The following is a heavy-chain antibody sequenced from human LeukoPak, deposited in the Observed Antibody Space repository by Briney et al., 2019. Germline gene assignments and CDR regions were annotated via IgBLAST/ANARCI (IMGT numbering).Heavy chain of an antibody. D-gene: IGHD6-13*01. CDR3: VGDHTRLGYSSIWHYFDS. J-gene: IGHJ4*02. Sequence: GGSLRLSCAASGFTFSDYYMSWLRQAPGKGLEWISYISSSSSIIYYADSVKGRFTISRDNAKSSLYLQMNSLTAEDTAVYYCVGDHTRLGYSSIWHYFDSWGQGALVIVSS. V-gene: IGHV3-11*01. CDR2: ISSSSSII. CDR1: GFTFSDYY.